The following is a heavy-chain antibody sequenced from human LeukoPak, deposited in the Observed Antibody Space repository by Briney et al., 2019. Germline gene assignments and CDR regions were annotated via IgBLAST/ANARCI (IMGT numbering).Heavy chain of an antibody. D-gene: IGHD3-22*01. CDR2: ISSDGSNT. CDR1: GFTFSSHW. CDR3: VRYGSAYLDY. J-gene: IGHJ4*02. Sequence: GGSLRLSCAASGFTFSSHWMRWVRQAPGKGLVWVSRISSDGSNTNYADSLKGRFTISRDDAENTLYLQMNSLRAEDTAVYYCVRYGSAYLDYWGQGTLVAVSS. V-gene: IGHV3-74*01.